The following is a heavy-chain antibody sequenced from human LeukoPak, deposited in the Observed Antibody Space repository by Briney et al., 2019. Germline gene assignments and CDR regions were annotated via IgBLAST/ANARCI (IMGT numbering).Heavy chain of an antibody. Sequence: GGSLRLSCAASGFTFSSYAMHWVRQAPGKGLEWVAVISYDGSNKYYADSVKGRFTISRDNSKNTLYLQMNSLRAEDTAVYYCARGDYYDSSGYYWYWGQGTLVTVSS. J-gene: IGHJ4*02. V-gene: IGHV3-30*04. CDR1: GFTFSSYA. CDR2: ISYDGSNK. CDR3: ARGDYYDSSGYYWY. D-gene: IGHD3-22*01.